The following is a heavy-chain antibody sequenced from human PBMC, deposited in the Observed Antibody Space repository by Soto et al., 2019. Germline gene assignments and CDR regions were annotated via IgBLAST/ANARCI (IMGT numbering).Heavy chain of an antibody. Sequence: EVQLLESGGGLVQPGGSLRLSCAASGFTFNNYAMNWVRQAPGKGLEWVSGISGGGGSTYYADSVKGRFIISRDTSKNTLYLEMTSLRAADTAVYYCAKGSIVVVTVIRPDDAFDVWGQGTTVTVSS. J-gene: IGHJ3*01. V-gene: IGHV3-23*01. D-gene: IGHD2-21*02. CDR2: ISGGGGST. CDR3: AKGSIVVVTVIRPDDAFDV. CDR1: GFTFNNYA.